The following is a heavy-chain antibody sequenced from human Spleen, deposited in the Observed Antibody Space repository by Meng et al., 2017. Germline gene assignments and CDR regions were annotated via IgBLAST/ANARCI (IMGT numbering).Heavy chain of an antibody. Sequence: GESLKISCKGSGHSFTSYWIGWVRQMPGKGLEWMGIIYPGDSDTRYSPSFQGQVTISADKSISTAYLQWSSLKASDTAMYYCARLLNSGWFDGDPFNIWGQGTMVTVSS. V-gene: IGHV5-51*01. J-gene: IGHJ3*02. CDR2: IYPGDSDT. CDR3: ARLLNSGWFDGDPFNI. CDR1: GHSFTSYW. D-gene: IGHD6-19*01.